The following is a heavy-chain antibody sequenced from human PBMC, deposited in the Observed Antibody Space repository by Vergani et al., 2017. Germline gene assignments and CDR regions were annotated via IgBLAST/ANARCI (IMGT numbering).Heavy chain of an antibody. CDR2: ISSSGSTI. V-gene: IGHV3-11*01. D-gene: IGHD2-15*01. Sequence: QVQLVESGGGLVKPGGSLRLSCAASGFTFSDYYMSWIRQAPGKGLEWVSYISSSGSTIYYADSVKGRFTISRDNAKNSLYLQMNSLRAEDTAVYYCARDLSYCSGGSCYSVPLFDYWGQGTLVTVSS. J-gene: IGHJ4*02. CDR1: GFTFSDYY. CDR3: ARDLSYCSGGSCYSVPLFDY.